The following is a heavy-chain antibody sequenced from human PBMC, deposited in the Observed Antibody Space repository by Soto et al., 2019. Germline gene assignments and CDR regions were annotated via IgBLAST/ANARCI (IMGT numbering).Heavy chain of an antibody. CDR1: GFTFSSYA. CDR2: ISSNGGST. J-gene: IGHJ4*02. Sequence: EVQLVESGGGLVQPGGSLRLSCAASGFTFSSYAMHWVRLAPGKGLEYVSAISSNGGSTYYANSVKGRFTISRDNSKNTLYLQMGSLRAEDMAVYYCARNGYYYGSGSYYNVSRWSVPFDYWGQGTLVTVSS. D-gene: IGHD3-10*01. V-gene: IGHV3-64*01. CDR3: ARNGYYYGSGSYYNVSRWSVPFDY.